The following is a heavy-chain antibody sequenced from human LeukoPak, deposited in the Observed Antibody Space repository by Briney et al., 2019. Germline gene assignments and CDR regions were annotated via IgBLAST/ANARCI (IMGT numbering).Heavy chain of an antibody. CDR3: ASGMITSVARDAGLDY. J-gene: IGHJ4*02. CDR2: MNPKSGNT. V-gene: IGHV1-8*01. Sequence: GASVKVSRKASVYTFTSYDINWVRQATGQGLEWMGWMNPKSGNTGYAQKFQGRVTKTRKTSISKAYMDLSRLRPEDTAVYYWASGMITSVARDAGLDYWGQGTLVTVSS. CDR1: VYTFTSYD. D-gene: IGHD3-16*01.